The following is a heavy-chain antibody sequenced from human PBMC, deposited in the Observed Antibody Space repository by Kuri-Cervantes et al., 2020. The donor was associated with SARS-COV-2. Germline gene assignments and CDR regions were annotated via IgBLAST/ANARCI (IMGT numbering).Heavy chain of an antibody. CDR1: GFTFSIYA. CDR3: AKDSGYQLHYVYYYYGMDV. CDR2: ISGSGGST. D-gene: IGHD2-2*01. V-gene: IGHV3-23*01. Sequence: GGSLRLSCAASGFTFSIYAMSWVRQAPGKGLEWVSAISGSGGSTYYADSVKGRFTISRDNSKNTLYLQMDSLRAEDTAVYYCAKDSGYQLHYVYYYYGMDVWGQGTTVTVSS. J-gene: IGHJ6*02.